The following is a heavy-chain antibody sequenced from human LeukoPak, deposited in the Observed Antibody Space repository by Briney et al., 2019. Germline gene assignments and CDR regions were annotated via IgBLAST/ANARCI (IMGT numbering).Heavy chain of an antibody. V-gene: IGHV1-69*13. CDR2: IIPIFGTA. Sequence: GASVTVSCKASGGTFISYTISWVRQAPGQGLEWMGGIIPIFGTAKYAQNLQGRVTITAGESTSIAYMELSSLRSEDTAVYYCARDANNWFGPWGQGTLVTVSS. CDR3: ARDANNWFGP. J-gene: IGHJ5*02. CDR1: GGTFISYT.